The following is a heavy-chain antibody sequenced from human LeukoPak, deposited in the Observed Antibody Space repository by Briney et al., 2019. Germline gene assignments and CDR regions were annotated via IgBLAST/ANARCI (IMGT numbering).Heavy chain of an antibody. J-gene: IGHJ6*03. Sequence: SETLSLTCAVSGYSISRGYYWGGIRQPPGQGLGWIGEINHSGSTNYNPSLKRRLTISGDTSKNQFSLKLSSVTAADTAVYYCATSHNWNYGYYYYYMDVWGKGTTVTVSS. CDR3: ATSHNWNYGYYYYYMDV. D-gene: IGHD1-7*01. CDR2: INHSGST. CDR1: GYSISRGYY. V-gene: IGHV4-38-2*01.